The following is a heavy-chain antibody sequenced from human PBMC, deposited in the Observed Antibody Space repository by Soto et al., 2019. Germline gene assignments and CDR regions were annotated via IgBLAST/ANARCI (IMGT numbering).Heavy chain of an antibody. Sequence: SETLSLTCTVSGGSISSGGYYWSWIRQHPGKGLEWIGYIYYSGSTYYNPSLKSRVTISVDTSKNQFSLKLSSVTAADTAVYYCARANRGLRYFDWLLFPDYWGQGTLVTVSS. CDR2: IYYSGST. J-gene: IGHJ4*02. CDR3: ARANRGLRYFDWLLFPDY. V-gene: IGHV4-31*03. CDR1: GGSISSGGYY. D-gene: IGHD3-9*01.